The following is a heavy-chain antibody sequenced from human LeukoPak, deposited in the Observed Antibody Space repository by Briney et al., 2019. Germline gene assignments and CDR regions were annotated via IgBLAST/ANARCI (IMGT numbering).Heavy chain of an antibody. CDR3: ARDSYCSGGRCYSRVGY. V-gene: IGHV1-2*06. Sequence: GASVKVSCKASGYTFTGYYMHWVRQAPGQGLEWMGRINPNSGGTNYAQKFQGRVTMTRDTSISTAYMELSRLRSDDTAVYYCARDSYCSGGRCYSRVGYWGQGTLVTVSS. CDR1: GYTFTGYY. CDR2: INPNSGGT. J-gene: IGHJ4*02. D-gene: IGHD2-15*01.